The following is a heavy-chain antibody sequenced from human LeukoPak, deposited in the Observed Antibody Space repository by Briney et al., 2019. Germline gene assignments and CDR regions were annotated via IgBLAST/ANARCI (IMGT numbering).Heavy chain of an antibody. CDR3: ASGGNDSSGYYIGESYWYFDL. D-gene: IGHD3-22*01. J-gene: IGHJ2*01. Sequence: SETLSLTCTVSGGSISSYYWSWIRQPPGKGLEWIGNIYYSGSTNYNPSLKSRVTISVDTSKNQFSLKLSSVTAADTAVYYCASGGNDSSGYYIGESYWYFDLWGRGTLVTVSS. CDR2: IYYSGST. V-gene: IGHV4-59*01. CDR1: GGSISSYY.